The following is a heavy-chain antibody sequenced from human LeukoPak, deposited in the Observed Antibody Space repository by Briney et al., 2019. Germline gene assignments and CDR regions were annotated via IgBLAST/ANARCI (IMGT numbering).Heavy chain of an antibody. CDR3: AKGPPSYSSGWQPYYFDY. CDR2: ISSSSSYI. D-gene: IGHD6-19*01. V-gene: IGHV3-21*04. Sequence: PGGSLRLSCAASGFTFSSYSMNWVRQAPGKGLEWVSSISSSSSYIYYADSVKGRFTISRDNAKNSLYLQMNSLRAEDTAVYFCAKGPPSYSSGWQPYYFDYWGQGTLVTVSS. CDR1: GFTFSSYS. J-gene: IGHJ4*02.